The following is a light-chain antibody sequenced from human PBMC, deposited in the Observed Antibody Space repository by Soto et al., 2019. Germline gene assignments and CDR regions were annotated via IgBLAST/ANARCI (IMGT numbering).Light chain of an antibody. J-gene: IGLJ3*02. CDR2: YRSDSDK. Sequence: QAVVTQPASLSASPGGSASLTCTLRSDINVDTHRVYWYQQRPGSPPQYLLRYRSDSDKGQGSGVPSRFSGSKDASANAGILLISGLQSEDEADYYCMIWHSSAWVFGGGTKVTVL. CDR1: SDINVDTHR. CDR3: MIWHSSAWV. V-gene: IGLV5-45*01.